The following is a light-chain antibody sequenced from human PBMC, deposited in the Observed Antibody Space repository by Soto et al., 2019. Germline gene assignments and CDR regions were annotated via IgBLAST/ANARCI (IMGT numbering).Light chain of an antibody. J-gene: IGLJ3*02. Sequence: QSVLTQPPSASGTPGQGVNISCSGSNSNIGSHAVNWYQQLPGMAPRLLIYNNNRRHPGVPDRFSASKSGMSASLAISGLQVDDEADYFCASWDDSLDGPGLFGGGTKLTVL. CDR2: NNN. CDR1: NSNIGSHA. V-gene: IGLV1-44*01. CDR3: ASWDDSLDGPGL.